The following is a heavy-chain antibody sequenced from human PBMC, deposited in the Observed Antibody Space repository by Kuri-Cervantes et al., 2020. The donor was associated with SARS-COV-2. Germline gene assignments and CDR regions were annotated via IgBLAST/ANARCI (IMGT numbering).Heavy chain of an antibody. Sequence: SETLSLTCAVYGGSFSGYYWSWIRQPPGKGLEWIGEINHSGSTNYNPSLKSRVTISVDTSKNQFSLKLSSVTAADTAVYYCARGIVGYCSGGSCYGDYFDYWGQGTLVTVSS. D-gene: IGHD2-15*01. V-gene: IGHV4-34*01. CDR1: GGSFSGYY. CDR2: INHSGST. CDR3: ARGIVGYCSGGSCYGDYFDY. J-gene: IGHJ4*02.